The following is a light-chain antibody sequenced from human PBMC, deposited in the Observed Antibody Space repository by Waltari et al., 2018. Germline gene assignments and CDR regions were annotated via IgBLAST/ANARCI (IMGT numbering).Light chain of an antibody. V-gene: IGLV7-43*01. CDR1: TGAVTSGDY. CDR2: GAN. Sequence: TVSPGGTITLTCASSTGAVTSGDYANWFQQKPGQAPRSLIFGANNKYSWTPARFSGSLLGGKAALTLSGVQPEDEAEYYCLLYYGGLWVFGGGTKLTVL. J-gene: IGLJ3*02. CDR3: LLYYGGLWV.